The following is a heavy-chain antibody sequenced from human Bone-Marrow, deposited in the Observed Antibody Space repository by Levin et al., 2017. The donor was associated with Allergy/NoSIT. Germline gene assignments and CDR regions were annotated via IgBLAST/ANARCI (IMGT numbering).Heavy chain of an antibody. D-gene: IGHD3-3*01. V-gene: IGHV3-23*01. CDR2: IRDSGDSP. Sequence: TGGSLRLSCAASGFTFRNYAMSWVRQDPAKGLEWVSAIRDSGDSPYYADSVKGRFTISRDNSKNTLYLQMNSLRAEDTALYYCAKHQSAYHSQYYGMDVWGPGTTVTVSS. CDR1: GFTFRNYA. J-gene: IGHJ6*02. CDR3: AKHQSAYHSQYYGMDV.